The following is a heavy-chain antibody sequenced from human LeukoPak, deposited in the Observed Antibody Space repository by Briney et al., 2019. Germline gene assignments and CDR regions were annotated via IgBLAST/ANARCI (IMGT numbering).Heavy chain of an antibody. CDR3: ARSSSGNYFP. Sequence: SETLSLTCTVSGGSISGSNYYWGWIRQPPGKGLEWIGSIFYSGSTSYNPSLKSRVTISVDTSKNQFSLKLSSVTAADTAVYYCARSSSGNYFPWGQGTLVTVSS. J-gene: IGHJ5*02. CDR1: GGSISGSNYY. CDR2: IFYSGST. V-gene: IGHV4-39*01. D-gene: IGHD3-10*01.